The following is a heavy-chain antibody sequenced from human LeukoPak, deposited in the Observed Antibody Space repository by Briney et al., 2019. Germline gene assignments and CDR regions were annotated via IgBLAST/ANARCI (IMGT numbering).Heavy chain of an antibody. D-gene: IGHD1-26*01. J-gene: IGHJ4*02. CDR2: ISSSSSYI. CDR1: GFTFSSYS. Sequence: GGSLRLSCPASGFTFSSYSMNWVRQAPGKGLEWVSSISSSSSYIYYADSVKGRFTISRDNAKNSLYLQMNSLRAEDTAVYYCARGQWELSYFDYWGQGTLVIVSS. V-gene: IGHV3-21*01. CDR3: ARGQWELSYFDY.